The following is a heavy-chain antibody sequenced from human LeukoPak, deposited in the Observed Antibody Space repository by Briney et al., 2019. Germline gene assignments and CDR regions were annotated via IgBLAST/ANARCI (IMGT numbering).Heavy chain of an antibody. CDR2: ISGSGGST. CDR3: AKPGVYCSGGSCYYSYFDY. V-gene: IGHV3-23*01. J-gene: IGHJ4*02. D-gene: IGHD2-15*01. Sequence: PGGSLRLSCAASGFTFSSYAMSWVRQAPGKGLEWVSAISGSGGSTYYADSVKGRFTIPRDNSKNTLYLQMNSLRAEDTAVYYCAKPGVYCSGGSCYYSYFDYWGQGTLVTVSS. CDR1: GFTFSSYA.